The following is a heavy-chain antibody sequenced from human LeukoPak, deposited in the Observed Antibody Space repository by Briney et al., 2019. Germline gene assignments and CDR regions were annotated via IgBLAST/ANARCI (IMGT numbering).Heavy chain of an antibody. CDR3: TVCPCCGGDYYFY. D-gene: IGHD2-21*02. CDR1: GFTFSNAW. V-gene: IGHV3-15*01. CDR2: IKSKTDGGTT. Sequence: GGSLRLSCAASGFTFSNAWMSWVRQAPGKGLEWVGRIKSKTDGGTTDYAAPVKGRFTISRDDSKNTLYLQMNSLKTEDTAVYYCTVCPCCGGDYYFYWGQGTLVTVSS. J-gene: IGHJ4*02.